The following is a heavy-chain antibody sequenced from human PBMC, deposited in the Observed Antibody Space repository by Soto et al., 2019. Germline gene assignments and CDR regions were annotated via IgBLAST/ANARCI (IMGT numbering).Heavy chain of an antibody. J-gene: IGHJ4*02. CDR3: ARPVEMATISRSYLFY. CDR2: IIPIFGTA. D-gene: IGHD5-12*01. CDR1: GGTFSSYA. Sequence: SVKVSCKASGGTFSSYALNWVRQAPGQGLEWMGGIIPIFGTANYAQKFQGRVTITADESTSTAYLDLSSLRSEDTAVYYCARPVEMATISRSYLFYWGQGTLVTVSS. V-gene: IGHV1-69*13.